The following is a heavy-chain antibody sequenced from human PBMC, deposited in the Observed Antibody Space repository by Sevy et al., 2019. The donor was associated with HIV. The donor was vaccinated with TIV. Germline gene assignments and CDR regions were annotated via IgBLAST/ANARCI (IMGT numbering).Heavy chain of an antibody. Sequence: GGSLRLSCAASGFPFNDHAMHWVRQVPGKGLEWVSGISWNSRNIGYADSVKGRLIISRDNAWHFVYLEMNSLRPEDTAFYYCAKDINRGCDGVNCYSYYYYFYGLDVWGQGTTVTVSS. CDR3: AKDINRGCDGVNCYSYYYYFYGLDV. CDR1: GFPFNDHA. V-gene: IGHV3-9*01. D-gene: IGHD2-21*02. J-gene: IGHJ6*02. CDR2: ISWNSRNI.